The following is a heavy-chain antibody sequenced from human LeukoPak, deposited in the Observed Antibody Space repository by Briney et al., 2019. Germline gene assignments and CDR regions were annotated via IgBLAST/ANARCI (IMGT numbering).Heavy chain of an antibody. V-gene: IGHV3-23*01. CDR2: ISGSGGST. J-gene: IGHJ4*02. Sequence: GGTLRLSCAASGFIFSSHGMNWVRQAPGKGLEWVSAISGSGGSTYYADSVKGRFTISRDNSKNTLYLQMNSLRAEDTAVYYCAKGDNLWFGELGENYFDYWGQGTLVTVSS. CDR1: GFIFSSHG. D-gene: IGHD3-10*01. CDR3: AKGDNLWFGELGENYFDY.